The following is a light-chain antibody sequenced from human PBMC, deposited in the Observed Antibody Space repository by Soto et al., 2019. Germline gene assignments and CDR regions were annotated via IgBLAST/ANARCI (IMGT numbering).Light chain of an antibody. CDR3: GTWDSSLSAGV. CDR2: DNN. J-gene: IGLJ2*01. CDR1: SSNIGNNY. V-gene: IGLV1-51*01. Sequence: QSVLPQPPSVSAAPGQTVTISCSGSSSNIGNNYVSWYQQLPGTAPKLLIYDNNKRPSGIPDRFSGSKSGTSATLGITGLQTGDDADYYCGTWDSSLSAGVFGGGTKLTVL.